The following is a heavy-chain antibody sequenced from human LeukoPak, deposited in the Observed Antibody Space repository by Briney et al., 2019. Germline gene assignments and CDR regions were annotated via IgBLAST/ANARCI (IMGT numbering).Heavy chain of an antibody. V-gene: IGHV3-15*01. J-gene: IGHJ6*03. D-gene: IGHD2-2*02. CDR2: IKSKTDGGTT. CDR1: GFKFYAFW. CDR3: AIVSDCSGTTCYTAYSYYYYMDV. Sequence: PGGSLRLSCAASGFKFYAFWMSWVRQTPGKGLEWVGLIKSKTDGGTTDYSAPVKGRFTISRDDSQNILFLQMDSLTTEDTATYYCAIVSDCSGTTCYTAYSYYYYMDVWGRGTTVTVSS.